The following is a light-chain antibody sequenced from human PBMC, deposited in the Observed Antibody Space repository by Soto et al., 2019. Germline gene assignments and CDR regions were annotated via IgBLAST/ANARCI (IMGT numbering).Light chain of an antibody. V-gene: IGKV1-9*01. Sequence: DIQLTQSPSFLSASVGDRVTITCRASQGISSYLAWYQQKPGKAPKLLIYAASTLQSGVPLRFSGSGSGTDFALTITSLQAEDFATYYCQQLRMYPSTFGGGTKVDIK. CDR1: QGISSY. J-gene: IGKJ4*01. CDR2: AAS. CDR3: QQLRMYPST.